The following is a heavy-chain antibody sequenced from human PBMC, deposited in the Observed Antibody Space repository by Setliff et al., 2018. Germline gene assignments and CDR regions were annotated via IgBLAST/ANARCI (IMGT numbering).Heavy chain of an antibody. Sequence: PSETLSLTCTVSGGSISSYYWSWIRQPPGKGLEWIAYIYYSGSTNYNPSLKSRVTISVDTSKNQFSRKLSSVTAADTAVYYCARGNNWEPDAFDVWGQGTMVTVSS. J-gene: IGHJ3*01. CDR1: GGSISSYY. V-gene: IGHV4-59*01. CDR2: IYYSGST. D-gene: IGHD1-20*01. CDR3: ARGNNWEPDAFDV.